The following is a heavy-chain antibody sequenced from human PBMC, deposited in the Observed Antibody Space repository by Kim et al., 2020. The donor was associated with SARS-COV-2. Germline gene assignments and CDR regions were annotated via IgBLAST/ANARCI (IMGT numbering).Heavy chain of an antibody. Sequence: YAQKFQGWGTMTRDTSISTAYMELSRLRSDDTAVYYCAREYNDSSTFDYWGQGTLVTVSS. J-gene: IGHJ4*02. V-gene: IGHV1-2*04. D-gene: IGHD3-22*01. CDR3: AREYNDSSTFDY.